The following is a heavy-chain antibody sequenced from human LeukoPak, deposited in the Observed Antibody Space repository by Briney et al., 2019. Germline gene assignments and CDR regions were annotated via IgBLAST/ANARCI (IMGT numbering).Heavy chain of an antibody. D-gene: IGHD3-22*01. CDR3: VRDPLYYDSSGYYGGFDY. CDR1: GFTFSDYY. V-gene: IGHV3-11*04. J-gene: IGHJ4*02. Sequence: GGSLRLSCAASGFTFSDYYMSWIRQAPGRGLEWVSYISSSGSTIYYADSMKGRFTISRDNAKNALYLQMNSLRAEDTAVYYCVRDPLYYDSSGYYGGFDYWGQGTLVTVSS. CDR2: ISSSGSTI.